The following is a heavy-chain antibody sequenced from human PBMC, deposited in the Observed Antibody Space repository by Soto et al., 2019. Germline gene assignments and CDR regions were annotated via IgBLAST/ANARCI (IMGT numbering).Heavy chain of an antibody. CDR1: GFSFNTSG. V-gene: IGHV3-30*03. J-gene: IGHJ6*02. D-gene: IGHD1-26*01. Sequence: QVPLVESWGGVVQPGRALRLSCAASGFSFNTSGMHWVRQAPGKGMEWVAVIAVDGSQEFYGDSVRGRFTMSRDNSKNTLFLQMKSLTPEDTAVYYCATKVRVTHYLCYGRDVWGPGTAVTVSS. CDR2: IAVDGSQE. CDR3: ATKVRVTHYLCYGRDV.